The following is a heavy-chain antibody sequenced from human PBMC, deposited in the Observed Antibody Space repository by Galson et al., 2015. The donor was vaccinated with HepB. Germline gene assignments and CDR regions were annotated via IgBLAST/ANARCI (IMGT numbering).Heavy chain of an antibody. CDR1: GYTFTSYD. D-gene: IGHD3-16*01. Sequence: SVKVSCKASGYTFTSYDINWVRQATGLGLEWVGWMNPKSGDTGYAQKFQGRVTMTRDTSISTAYMELSSLISEDTAVYYYARNPAYTGWFDPWGQGTLVTVSS. J-gene: IGHJ5*02. V-gene: IGHV1-8*01. CDR2: MNPKSGDT. CDR3: ARNPAYTGWFDP.